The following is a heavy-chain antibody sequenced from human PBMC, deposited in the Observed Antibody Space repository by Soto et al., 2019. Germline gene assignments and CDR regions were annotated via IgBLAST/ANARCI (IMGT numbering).Heavy chain of an antibody. D-gene: IGHD3-10*01. Sequence: GESLKISCAASGFTFSSYSMNWVRQAPGKGLEWVSSISSSSSYIYYADSVKGRFTISRDNAKNSLYLQMNSLRAEDTAVYYCARARSGHYYYYGMDVWGQGTTVTVSS. CDR1: GFTFSSYS. CDR2: ISSSSSYI. CDR3: ARARSGHYYYYGMDV. J-gene: IGHJ6*02. V-gene: IGHV3-21*01.